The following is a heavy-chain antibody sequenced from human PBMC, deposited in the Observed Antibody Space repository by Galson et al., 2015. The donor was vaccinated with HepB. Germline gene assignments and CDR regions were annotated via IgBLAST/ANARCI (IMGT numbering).Heavy chain of an antibody. Sequence: SVKVSCKASGGTFSSYAISWVRQAPGQGLEWMGGIIPILGIANYAQKFQGRVTITADKSTSTAYMELSSLRSEDTAVYYCAISEQDIVVVPAAIVRYYYYYMDVWGKGTTVTVSS. CDR2: IIPILGIA. CDR3: AISEQDIVVVPAAIVRYYYYYMDV. CDR1: GGTFSSYA. D-gene: IGHD2-2*02. J-gene: IGHJ6*03. V-gene: IGHV1-69*10.